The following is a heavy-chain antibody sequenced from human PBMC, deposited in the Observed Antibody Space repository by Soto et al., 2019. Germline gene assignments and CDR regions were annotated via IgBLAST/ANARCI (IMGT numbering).Heavy chain of an antibody. CDR1: GFTFSSYA. CDR3: ASTPVSRSGWYSGYYYGMDV. D-gene: IGHD6-19*01. V-gene: IGHV3-30-3*01. Sequence: GGSLRLSCAASGFTFSSYAMHWVRQAPGKGLEWVAVISYDGSNKYYADSVKGRFTISRDNSKNTLYLQMNSLRAEDTAVYYCASTPVSRSGWYSGYYYGMDVWGQGTTVTVSS. J-gene: IGHJ6*02. CDR2: ISYDGSNK.